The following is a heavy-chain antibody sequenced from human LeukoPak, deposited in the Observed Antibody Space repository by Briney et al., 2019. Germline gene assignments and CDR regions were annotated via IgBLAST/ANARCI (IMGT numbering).Heavy chain of an antibody. V-gene: IGHV3-11*05. CDR2: VMSGRGST. CDR3: TRERRGSYYAFES. J-gene: IGHJ4*02. D-gene: IGHD3-16*01. CDR1: GFRFSDYS. Sequence: GGSLRLSCAASGFRFSDYSISWIRQSPGKGPEWISYVMSGRGSTNYAGSVKGRFTISRDNAKNSVALQLDGLRAADTAVYFCTRERRGSYYAFESWGQGTLVTVSS.